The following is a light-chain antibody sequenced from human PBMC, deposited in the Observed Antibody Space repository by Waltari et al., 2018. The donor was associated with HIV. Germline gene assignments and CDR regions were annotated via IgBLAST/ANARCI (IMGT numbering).Light chain of an antibody. CDR3: SSYTSSSTLV. Sequence: QSALTQPASVSGSPGPSITISCTGTSRHVGGYNYVPWYHQHPGTAPKLMIYEVSNRPSGVSNRFSGSKSGNTASLTISGLQAEDEADYYCSSYTSSSTLVFGGGTKLTVL. CDR2: EVS. V-gene: IGLV2-14*01. CDR1: SRHVGGYNY. J-gene: IGLJ2*01.